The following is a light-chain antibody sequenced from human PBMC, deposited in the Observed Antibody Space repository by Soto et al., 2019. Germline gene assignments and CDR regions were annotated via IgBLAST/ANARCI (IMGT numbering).Light chain of an antibody. CDR3: AAWDDSLNGLV. Sequence: QPVLTQPPSVSEAPRQRVTISCSGSSSNIGNNAVNWYQQLPGKAPKLLIYYDDLLPSGVSDRFSGSKSGTSASLAISGLQSEDEADYCCAAWDDSLNGLVFGGGTKVTVL. J-gene: IGLJ2*01. CDR1: SSNIGNNA. V-gene: IGLV1-36*01. CDR2: YDD.